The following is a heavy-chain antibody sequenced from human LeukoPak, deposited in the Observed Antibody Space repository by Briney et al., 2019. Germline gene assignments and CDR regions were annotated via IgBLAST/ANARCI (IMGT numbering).Heavy chain of an antibody. CDR2: INSDGGST. CDR3: ARRIQGMAPYYFDY. CDR1: GSSFSRYW. V-gene: IGHV3-74*01. J-gene: IGHJ4*02. Sequence: GGSLRLSCTASGSSFSRYWMHWVRQPPRGLLVWVSRINSDGGSTSYADSVKGRFTISRDNAKNTLYLQMNSLRAEDTAVYYCARRIQGMAPYYFDYWGQGTLVTVSS. D-gene: IGHD5-24*01.